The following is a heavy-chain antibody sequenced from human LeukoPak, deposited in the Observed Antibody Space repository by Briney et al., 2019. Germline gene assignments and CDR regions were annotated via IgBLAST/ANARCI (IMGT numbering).Heavy chain of an antibody. D-gene: IGHD2-2*01. J-gene: IGHJ5*02. CDR1: GFTFSSYA. CDR2: ISGSGGST. V-gene: IGHV3-23*01. Sequence: GGSLRLSCAASGFTFSSYAMSWVRQAPGKGLEWVSAISGSGGSTYYADSVKGRFTISRDNSKNRLYLQMNSLRAEDTAVYYCAKDPIVVVPAAIIPWGQGTLVTVSS. CDR3: AKDPIVVVPAAIIP.